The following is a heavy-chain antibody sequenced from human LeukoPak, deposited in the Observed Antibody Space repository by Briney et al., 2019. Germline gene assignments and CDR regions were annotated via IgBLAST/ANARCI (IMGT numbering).Heavy chain of an antibody. CDR2: IYHSGST. CDR1: GGSFSGYY. CDR3: ATGRNGVVPAPILGVGPLYNYHYMDV. D-gene: IGHD2-2*02. V-gene: IGHV4-34*01. J-gene: IGHJ6*03. Sequence: SETLSLTCVVYGGSFSGYYWSWIRQPPGKGLEWIGEIYHSGSTNYNPSLKSRVTMSVDTSKNQFSLMVSSVTAADTAVYYCATGRNGVVPAPILGVGPLYNYHYMDVWGKGTTVTVSS.